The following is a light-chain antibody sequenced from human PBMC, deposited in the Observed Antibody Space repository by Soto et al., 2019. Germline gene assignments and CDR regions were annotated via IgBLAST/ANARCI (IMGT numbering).Light chain of an antibody. J-gene: IGLJ3*02. CDR1: SSNIGGNT. V-gene: IGLV1-44*01. CDR3: AAWDDSLNGVL. CDR2: SNN. Sequence: QSVLTQSPSASGTPGQRVTISCSGSSSNIGGNTVNWYQQLPGTAPKLLISSNNQRPSGVPVRFSGAKSGTSASLAISGLQSEDEADYYCAAWDDSLNGVLFGGGTKLT.